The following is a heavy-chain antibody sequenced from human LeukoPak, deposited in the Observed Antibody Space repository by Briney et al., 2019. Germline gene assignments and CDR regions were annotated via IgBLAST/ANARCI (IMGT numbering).Heavy chain of an antibody. V-gene: IGHV3-7*01. D-gene: IGHD2-15*01. CDR1: GFTFSSYW. CDR2: IKQDGSEK. J-gene: IGHJ4*02. CDR3: ARQNGGIFY. Sequence: PGGSLRLSCAVSGFTFSSYWMTWVRQAPGKGLEWVANIKQDGSEKYYVDSVKGRFTISRDNAKNSLYLQMNSLRAEDTAVYYCARQNGGIFYWGQGTLVTVSS.